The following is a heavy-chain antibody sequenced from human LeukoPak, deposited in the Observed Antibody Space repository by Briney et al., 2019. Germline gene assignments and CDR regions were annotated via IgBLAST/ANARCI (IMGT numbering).Heavy chain of an antibody. CDR2: ISPFNGNT. Sequence: ASVKVSCKASGYSFTSYGFSWVRQAPGQGLEWMGWISPFNGNTNYAQRFQGRVTMTSDTSTSIAYMELRSLRSDDTAVYYCARAVIPVAVKPAFDYWGQGTLVTVSS. CDR1: GYSFTSYG. V-gene: IGHV1-18*01. D-gene: IGHD6-13*01. CDR3: ARAVIPVAVKPAFDY. J-gene: IGHJ4*02.